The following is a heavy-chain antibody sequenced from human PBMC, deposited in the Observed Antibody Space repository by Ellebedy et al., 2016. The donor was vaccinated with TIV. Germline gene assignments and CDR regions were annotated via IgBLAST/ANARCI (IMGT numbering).Heavy chain of an antibody. J-gene: IGHJ4*02. CDR2: IRSNNGGGAT. V-gene: IGHV3-15*07. Sequence: PGGSLRLSCAASGLIFRKAWMNWVRHAPGKGLEWVGLIRSNNGGGATDSGAPVKGRFTISRDDSKNTLYLQMDSLKSDDTAVYYCVTTYYHEGSSYYPFYFDSWGQGALVTVSS. CDR1: GLIFRKAW. D-gene: IGHD3-10*01. CDR3: VTTYYHEGSSYYPFYFDS.